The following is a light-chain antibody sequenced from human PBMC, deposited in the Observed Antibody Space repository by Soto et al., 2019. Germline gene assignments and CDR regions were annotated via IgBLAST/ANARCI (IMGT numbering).Light chain of an antibody. J-gene: IGLJ2*01. V-gene: IGLV2-11*01. CDR3: CSYTGIYV. CDR1: SSGLGGYKF. Sequence: QSALTQPRSVSGSPGQSVTISCTGTSSGLGGYKFVSWYQQHPGKAPKLIIYDVTKRPSGVPDRFSASKSANTASLTISGLQAEDEADYYCCSYTGIYVFGGGTKLTVL. CDR2: DVT.